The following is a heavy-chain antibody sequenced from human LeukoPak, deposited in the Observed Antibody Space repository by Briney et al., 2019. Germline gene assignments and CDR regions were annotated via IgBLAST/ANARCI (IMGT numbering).Heavy chain of an antibody. J-gene: IGHJ5*02. D-gene: IGHD3-10*01. Sequence: SETLSLTCTVSGGSISSYYWSWIRQPAGKGLEWIGRIYTSGSTTYNPSLKSRVTMSVDTSKNQFSLKLSSVTAADTAMYYYARDSGTTGEVKFDPWGQGTLVTVSS. V-gene: IGHV4-4*07. CDR3: ARDSGTTGEVKFDP. CDR1: GGSISSYY. CDR2: IYTSGST.